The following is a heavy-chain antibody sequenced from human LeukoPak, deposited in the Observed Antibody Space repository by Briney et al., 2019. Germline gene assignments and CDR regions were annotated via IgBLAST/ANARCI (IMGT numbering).Heavy chain of an antibody. J-gene: IGHJ6*02. D-gene: IGHD2-2*01. CDR3: ASDISGYCSSTSCYFFNYYYYGMDV. CDR1: GGSISSYY. V-gene: IGHV4-39*01. CDR2: IYYSGST. Sequence: PSETLSLTCTVSGGSISSYYWSWIRQPPGKGLEWIGSIYYSGSTYYNPSLKSRVTISVDTSKNQFSLKLSSVTAADTAVYYCASDISGYCSSTSCYFFNYYYYGMDVWGQGTTVTVSS.